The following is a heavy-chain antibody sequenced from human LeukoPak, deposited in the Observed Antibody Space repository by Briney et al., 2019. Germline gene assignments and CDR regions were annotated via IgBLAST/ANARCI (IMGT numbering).Heavy chain of an antibody. V-gene: IGHV1-2*02. CDR3: AGYDFWSGYYNY. Sequence: ASVKVSCKASGYTFTGYYMHWARKAPGQGLEWMGWINPNSGGTNYAQKFQGRVTMTRDTSISTAYMELSRLRSDDTAVYYCAGYDFWSGYYNYWGQGTLVTVSS. CDR2: INPNSGGT. D-gene: IGHD3-3*01. J-gene: IGHJ4*02. CDR1: GYTFTGYY.